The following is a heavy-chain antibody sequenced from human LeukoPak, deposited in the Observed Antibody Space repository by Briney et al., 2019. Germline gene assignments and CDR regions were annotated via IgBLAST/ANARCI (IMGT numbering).Heavy chain of an antibody. V-gene: IGHV3-30*03. Sequence: PGESLRLSCAASGFTFSAYGMQWVRQAPGKGLEWVAVISNDGDNKYYADSVKGRFTISRDNAKNSLYLQMNSLRAEDTALYYCARDMRGAYGSGPAFWGQGTMVTVSS. J-gene: IGHJ3*01. D-gene: IGHD3-10*01. CDR3: ARDMRGAYGSGPAF. CDR1: GFTFSAYG. CDR2: ISNDGDNK.